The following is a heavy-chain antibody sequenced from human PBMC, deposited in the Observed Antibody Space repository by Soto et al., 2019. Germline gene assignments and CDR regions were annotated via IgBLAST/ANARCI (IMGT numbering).Heavy chain of an antibody. CDR3: ARDPSMVRGPDPHYYFDY. D-gene: IGHD3-10*01. CDR2: ISAYNGNT. CDR1: GYTFTSYG. V-gene: IGHV1-18*01. Sequence: GASVKVSCKASGYTFTSYGISWVRQAPGQGLEWMGWISAYNGNTNYAQKFQGRVTMTRDTSTSTVYMELSSLRSEDTAVYYCARDPSMVRGPDPHYYFDYWGQGTLVSVSS. J-gene: IGHJ4*02.